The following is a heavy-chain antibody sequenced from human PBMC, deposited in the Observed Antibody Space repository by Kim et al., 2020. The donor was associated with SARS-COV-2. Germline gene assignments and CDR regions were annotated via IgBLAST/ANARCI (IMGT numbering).Heavy chain of an antibody. J-gene: IGHJ3*02. V-gene: IGHV3-21*01. D-gene: IGHD6-19*01. CDR2: ISSSSSYI. CDR3: ARAGSSGWYIAFDI. CDR1: GFTFSSYS. Sequence: GWSLRLSCAASGFTFSSYSMNWVRQAPGKGLEWVSSISSSSSYIYYADSVKGRFTISRDNAKNSLYLQMNSLRAEDTAVYYCARAGSSGWYIAFDIWGQGTMVTVSS.